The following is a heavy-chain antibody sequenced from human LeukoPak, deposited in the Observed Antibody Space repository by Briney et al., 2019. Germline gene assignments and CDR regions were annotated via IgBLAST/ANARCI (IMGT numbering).Heavy chain of an antibody. J-gene: IGHJ4*02. Sequence: GGSLRLSCAASGFTFSNAWMSWVRQAPGKGLEWVGRIKSKTDGGTTDYAAPVKGRFTISRDDSKNTLYLQMNSLKTEDTAVYYCTTDPVERLVLTDYWGQGTLVTVSS. CDR1: GFTFSNAW. D-gene: IGHD6-13*01. CDR3: TTDPVERLVLTDY. CDR2: IKSKTDGGTT. V-gene: IGHV3-15*01.